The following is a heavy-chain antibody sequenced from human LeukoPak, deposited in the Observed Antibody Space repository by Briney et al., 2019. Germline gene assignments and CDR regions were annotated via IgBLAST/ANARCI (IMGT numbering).Heavy chain of an antibody. CDR2: ISAYNGNT. V-gene: IGHV1-18*01. Sequence: VASVKVSCKASGYTFTSYGISWVRQAPAQGLEWMGWISAYNGNTNYAQKLQGRVTMTTDTSTSTAYMELRSLRSDDTAVYYCARDLYYDYVWGSYRTTFDYWGQGTLVTVSS. CDR1: GYTFTSYG. CDR3: ARDLYYDYVWGSYRTTFDY. D-gene: IGHD3-16*02. J-gene: IGHJ4*02.